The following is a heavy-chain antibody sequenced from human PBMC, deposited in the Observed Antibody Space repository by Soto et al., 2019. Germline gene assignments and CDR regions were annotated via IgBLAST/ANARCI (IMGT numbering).Heavy chain of an antibody. V-gene: IGHV4-30-4*01. J-gene: IGHJ2*01. CDR1: GASINNNDYY. D-gene: IGHD3-22*01. Sequence: SETLSLTCTVSGASINNNDYYWSWIRQTPGKGLEWIGYVYYSGTTDYIPSLKSRLSMSIDKSQNQFTLKLNSVTAADTATYYCARMSYFYDKWYFDLWGRGTLVTVSS. CDR3: ARMSYFYDKWYFDL. CDR2: VYYSGTT.